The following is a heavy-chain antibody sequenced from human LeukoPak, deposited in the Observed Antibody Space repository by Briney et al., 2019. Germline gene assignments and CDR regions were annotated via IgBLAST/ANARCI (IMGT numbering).Heavy chain of an antibody. Sequence: GGSLRLPCTASGLTFSTSSFNWVRQAPGKGLEWVASIGPTGSDRYHADSIKGRFTISRDNANNFPYLQMNSLRAEDTAVYYCATETNGRHYDYWGQGTLLTVSS. CDR2: IGPTGSDR. D-gene: IGHD1-14*01. J-gene: IGHJ4*02. CDR3: ATETNGRHYDY. V-gene: IGHV3-21*06. CDR1: GLTFSTSS.